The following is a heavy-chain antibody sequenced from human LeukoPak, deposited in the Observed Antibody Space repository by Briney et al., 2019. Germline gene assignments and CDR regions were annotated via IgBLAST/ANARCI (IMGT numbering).Heavy chain of an antibody. CDR1: GYTFTSYY. J-gene: IGHJ4*02. Sequence: KVSCKASGYTFTSYYMHWVRQMPGKGLEWMGIIYPGDSDTRYSPSFQGQVTISADKSISTAYLQWSSLKASDTAMYYCARLGRGSSSGITPTYYFDYWGQGTLVTVSS. V-gene: IGHV5-51*01. CDR2: IYPGDSDT. D-gene: IGHD6-6*01. CDR3: ARLGRGSSSGITPTYYFDY.